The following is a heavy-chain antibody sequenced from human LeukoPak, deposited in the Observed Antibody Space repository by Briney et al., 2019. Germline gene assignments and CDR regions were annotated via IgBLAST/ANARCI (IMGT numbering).Heavy chain of an antibody. CDR3: ARPSYSSGWSFFDY. CDR1: GFTFSSYS. V-gene: IGHV3-21*01. CDR2: IGSSSSYI. D-gene: IGHD6-19*01. J-gene: IGHJ4*02. Sequence: GGSLRLSCAASGFTFSSYSMNWVRQAPGKGLEWVSSIGSSSSYISYADSVKGRFTISRDNAKNTLHLQMNSLRGEDTAVYYCARPSYSSGWSFFDYWSQGTLVTVSS.